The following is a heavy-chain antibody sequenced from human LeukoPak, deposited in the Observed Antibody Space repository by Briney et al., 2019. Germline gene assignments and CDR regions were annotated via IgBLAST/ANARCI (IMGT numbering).Heavy chain of an antibody. Sequence: ASVKVSCKASGYTFTSYYMHWVRQAPGQGLGWMGIINPSGGSTSYAQKFQGRVTMTRDMSTSTVYMELSSLRSEDTAVYYCARDGVLRFLEWLPTTNYYYYYMDVWGKGTTVTVSS. D-gene: IGHD3-3*01. CDR3: ARDGVLRFLEWLPTTNYYYYYMDV. CDR1: GYTFTSYY. CDR2: INPSGGST. J-gene: IGHJ6*03. V-gene: IGHV1-46*01.